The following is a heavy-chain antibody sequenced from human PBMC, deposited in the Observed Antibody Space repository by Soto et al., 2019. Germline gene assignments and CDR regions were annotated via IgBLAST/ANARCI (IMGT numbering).Heavy chain of an antibody. CDR2: IRDRVHSYST. CDR1: GLTFSDHY. V-gene: IGHV3-72*01. Sequence: EVQLVESGGGLVQPGGSLRLSCAVSGLTFSDHYLGWVRQAPGKGLDWVGRIRDRVHSYSTEYAASVKGRFTISRDDSRNSLYLQMNSLKMEDTAVFYCVSLWSVTGSRDYWGRGTLVTVSS. D-gene: IGHD1-20*01. CDR3: VSLWSVTGSRDY. J-gene: IGHJ4*02.